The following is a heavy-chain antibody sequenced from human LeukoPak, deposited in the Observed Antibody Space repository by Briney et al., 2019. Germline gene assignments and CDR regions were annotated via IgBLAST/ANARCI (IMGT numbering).Heavy chain of an antibody. CDR3: ASAFGRGVKRYFDY. J-gene: IGHJ4*02. V-gene: IGHV1-2*02. CDR2: INPNSGGT. D-gene: IGHD3-10*01. Sequence: GALVKVSCKASGYTFTGYYMHWVRQAPGQGLEWMGWINPNSGGTNYAQKFQGRVTMTRDTSISTAYMELSRLRSDDTAVYYCASAFGRGVKRYFDYWGQGTLVTVSS. CDR1: GYTFTGYY.